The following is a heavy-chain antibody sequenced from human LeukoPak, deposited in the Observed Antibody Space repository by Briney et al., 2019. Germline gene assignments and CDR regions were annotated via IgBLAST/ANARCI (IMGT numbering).Heavy chain of an antibody. J-gene: IGHJ4*02. Sequence: SETLSLTCTVSGGSISSSSYYWGWIRQPPGKGLEWIGSIYYSGSTYYNPSLKSRVTISVDTSKNQFSLKLSSVTAADTAVYYCAKDRTELQLPTDYWGQGILVTVSS. CDR3: AKDRTELQLPTDY. CDR1: GGSISSSSYY. CDR2: IYYSGST. V-gene: IGHV4-39*07. D-gene: IGHD6-13*01.